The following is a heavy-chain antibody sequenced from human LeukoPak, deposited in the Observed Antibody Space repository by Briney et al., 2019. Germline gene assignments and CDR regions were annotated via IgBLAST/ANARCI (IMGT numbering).Heavy chain of an antibody. CDR1: GYTSTGYY. V-gene: IGHV1-2*02. Sequence: ASVKVSCKASGYTSTGYYMHWVRQAPGQGLEWMGWINPNSGGTNYTQKFQGRVTMTRDTSISTAYMELSSLRSDDTAAYYCTRAGSGRAPFDPWGQGTLVTVSS. CDR2: INPNSGGT. D-gene: IGHD3-10*01. J-gene: IGHJ5*02. CDR3: TRAGSGRAPFDP.